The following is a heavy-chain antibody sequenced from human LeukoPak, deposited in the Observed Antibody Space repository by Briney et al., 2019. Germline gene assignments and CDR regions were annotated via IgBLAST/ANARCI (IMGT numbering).Heavy chain of an antibody. V-gene: IGHV3-21*01. CDR1: GFTFSTYT. Sequence: GGSLRLSCAASGFTFSTYTMNWVRQAPGKGLEWVSSISSSSYFIYYADSVKGRFTISRDNAKNSLYLQMNSLRAEDTAVYYCARDRMIDYMDVWGKGTTVTVSS. CDR3: ARDRMIDYMDV. J-gene: IGHJ6*03. D-gene: IGHD3-22*01. CDR2: ISSSSYFI.